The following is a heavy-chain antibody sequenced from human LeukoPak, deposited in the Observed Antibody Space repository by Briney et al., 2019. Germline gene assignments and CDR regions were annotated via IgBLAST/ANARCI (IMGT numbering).Heavy chain of an antibody. Sequence: PGGSLRLSCTVSGFTVSSNSMSWVRQAPGKGLEWVSFIYSAGSTHYSDSVKGRFTISIDNSKNTLYLQMNSLRAEDTAVYYCARDWFHAIDYWGQGTLVTVSS. J-gene: IGHJ4*02. CDR2: IYSAGST. D-gene: IGHD2/OR15-2a*01. V-gene: IGHV3-53*01. CDR3: ARDWFHAIDY. CDR1: GFTVSSNS.